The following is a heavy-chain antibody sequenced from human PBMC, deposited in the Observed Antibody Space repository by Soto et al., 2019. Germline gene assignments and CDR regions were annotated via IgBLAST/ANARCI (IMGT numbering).Heavy chain of an antibody. D-gene: IGHD5-12*01. CDR1: GGSIISGSYY. CDR3: ARWAGGYSGYVDL. CDR2: IYHSGSP. Sequence: SETLSLTCTVSGGSIISGSYYFICIRQFPGKGLELIGFIYHSGSPSYNPSLKTRFTISVDTSQNQISLRLSSVTGADTAVYYCARWAGGYSGYVDLWGPGTLVTVSS. J-gene: IGHJ5*02. V-gene: IGHV4-31*03.